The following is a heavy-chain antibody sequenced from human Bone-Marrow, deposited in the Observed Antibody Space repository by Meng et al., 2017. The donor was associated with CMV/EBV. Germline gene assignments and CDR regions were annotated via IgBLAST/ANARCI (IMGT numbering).Heavy chain of an antibody. D-gene: IGHD3-22*01. J-gene: IGHJ6*02. CDR3: AKGSGLYKGGDGMDV. CDR1: GFNFSSSG. CDR2: IWCDGSNE. V-gene: IGHV3-33*03. Sequence: GASLKTSCAASGFNFSSSGMGWVRQAPGKGLEWVAIIWCDGSNEYYADSVKGRFTISRDKSRNTLYLQMNRLGVEDTAVYYGAKGSGLYKGGDGMDVWGQGTTVTVSS.